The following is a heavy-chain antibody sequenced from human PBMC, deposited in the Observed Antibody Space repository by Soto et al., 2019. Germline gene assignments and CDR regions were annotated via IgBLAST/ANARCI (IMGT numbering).Heavy chain of an antibody. D-gene: IGHD4-17*01. J-gene: IGHJ1*01. CDR2: INPRGGTT. CDR3: ASARAYGDSNLAY. CDR1: GYTFSSYY. Sequence: QVQLVQSGAEVKKPGASVKVACKASGYTFSSYYLHWVRQAPGQGLEWMGIINPRGGTTTYAQNFWDRITMTRDRSTNTVFMELSSPIHEDTAVYFCASARAYGDSNLAYWGRGTLVSVSA. V-gene: IGHV1-46*01.